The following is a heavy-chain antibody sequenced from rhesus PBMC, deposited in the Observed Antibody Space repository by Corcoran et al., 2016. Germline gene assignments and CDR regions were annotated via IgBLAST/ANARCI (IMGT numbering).Heavy chain of an antibody. Sequence: QVQLQESGPGLVKPSETLSLTCAVSGGSISGYYYWSWIRQSPGKGLEWIGGIYGSGGSTEYNPSLKSRVTISIDTSKNQFSLKLSSVTAADTAVYYCARHEDIAAAGRFDVWGPGVLVTVSS. CDR3: ARHEDIAAAGRFDV. D-gene: IGHD6-25*01. V-gene: IGHV4-143*01. J-gene: IGHJ5-1*01. CDR1: GGSISGYYY. CDR2: IYGSGGST.